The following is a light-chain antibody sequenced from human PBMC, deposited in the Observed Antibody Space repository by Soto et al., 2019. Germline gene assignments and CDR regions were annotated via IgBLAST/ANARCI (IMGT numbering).Light chain of an antibody. Sequence: EIVLTQSPGTLSMSTGERATLSCRASLSLSSSYIAWYQQKPGQAPRLLIYGASSRATGIPDRFSGSGSGTDFTLTITRLEPEDFAVYYCQQYGRSPPFGQGTRLEIK. J-gene: IGKJ5*01. V-gene: IGKV3-20*01. CDR1: LSLSSSY. CDR2: GAS. CDR3: QQYGRSPP.